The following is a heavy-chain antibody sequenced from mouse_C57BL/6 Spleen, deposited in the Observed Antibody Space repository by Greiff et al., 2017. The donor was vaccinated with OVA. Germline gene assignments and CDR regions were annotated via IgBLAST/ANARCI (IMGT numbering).Heavy chain of an antibody. D-gene: IGHD1-1*01. CDR2: INPGSGGT. CDR1: GYAFTNYL. V-gene: IGHV1-54*01. J-gene: IGHJ4*01. Sequence: VQLVESGAELVRPGTSVKVSCKASGYAFTNYLIEWVKQRPGQGLEWIGVINPGSGGTNYNEKFKGKATLTADKSSSTAYMQLSSLTSEDSAVYFCARADGITVVGTGAMEYWGQGTSVTVSA. CDR3: ARADGITVVGTGAMEY.